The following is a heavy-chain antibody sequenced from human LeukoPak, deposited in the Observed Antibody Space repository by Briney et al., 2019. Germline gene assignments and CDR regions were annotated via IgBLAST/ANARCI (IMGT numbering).Heavy chain of an antibody. D-gene: IGHD3-10*01. V-gene: IGHV4-59*01. CDR2: IYYSGTT. CDR1: GDSISSYY. CDR3: AGDKYGTDY. Sequence: SETLSLTCTVSGDSISSYYWNWIRQPPGKGLEWIGYIYYSGTTNYNPSLKSRVTISIDTSENQFSLKLSSVTAADTAVYYCAGDKYGTDYWGQGTLVTVSS. J-gene: IGHJ4*02.